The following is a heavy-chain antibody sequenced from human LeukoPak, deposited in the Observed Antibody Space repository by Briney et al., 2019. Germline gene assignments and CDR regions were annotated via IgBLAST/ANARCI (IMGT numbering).Heavy chain of an antibody. CDR2: INKDGSEK. Sequence: GGSLRLSCAVSGFTFGNYWMSRVRQTPGKGLEWVANINKDGSEKRYVDSVKGRFTISRDNAKNSLYLQMNSLRAEDTAVYYCARVKYDSSGYYGILDYWGQGTLVTVSS. V-gene: IGHV3-7*01. D-gene: IGHD3-22*01. J-gene: IGHJ4*02. CDR3: ARVKYDSSGYYGILDY. CDR1: GFTFGNYW.